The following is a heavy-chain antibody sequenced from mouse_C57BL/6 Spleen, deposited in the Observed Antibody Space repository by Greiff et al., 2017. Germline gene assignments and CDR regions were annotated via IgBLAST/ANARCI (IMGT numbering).Heavy chain of an antibody. Sequence: QVQLQQPGAELVRPGTSVKLSCKASGYTFTSYWMHWVKQRPGQGLEWIGVIDPSDSYTNYNQKFKGKATLTVDTSSSTAYMQLSSLPSEDSAVYDCAKTHYYGSSYDYFDYWGQGTTLTVSS. V-gene: IGHV1-59*01. D-gene: IGHD1-1*01. CDR2: IDPSDSYT. CDR1: GYTFTSYW. CDR3: AKTHYYGSSYDYFDY. J-gene: IGHJ2*01.